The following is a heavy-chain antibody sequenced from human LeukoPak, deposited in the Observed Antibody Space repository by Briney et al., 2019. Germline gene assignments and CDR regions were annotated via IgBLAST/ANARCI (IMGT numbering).Heavy chain of an antibody. V-gene: IGHV3-23*01. J-gene: IGHJ3*02. CDR2: IRGSGDST. CDR1: GFTFSSYA. Sequence: GGSLRLSCAASGFTFSSYAMSWVRQAPGKGLEWVSAIRGSGDSTKYADYVQGRFTISRDNSKNTLYPQMSSLRADDTAVYYCSKGLGDFGRTGGFDIWGQGTVVTVSS. D-gene: IGHD2-21*02. CDR3: SKGLGDFGRTGGFDI.